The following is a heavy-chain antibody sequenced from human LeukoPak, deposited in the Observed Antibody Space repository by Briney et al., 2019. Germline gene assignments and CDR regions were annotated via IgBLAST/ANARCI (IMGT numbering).Heavy chain of an antibody. D-gene: IGHD3-3*01. J-gene: IGHJ3*02. Sequence: KPSETLSLTCAVSGYSISSGYYWGWVRQPPGKGLEWIGNIYHSGSTYYNPSLKSRVTISADTSKNQFSLKLNSVTAADTAVYYCARAYYDFWSGYYSRGDAFDIWGQGTMVTVSS. V-gene: IGHV4-38-2*01. CDR1: GYSISSGYY. CDR3: ARAYYDFWSGYYSRGDAFDI. CDR2: IYHSGST.